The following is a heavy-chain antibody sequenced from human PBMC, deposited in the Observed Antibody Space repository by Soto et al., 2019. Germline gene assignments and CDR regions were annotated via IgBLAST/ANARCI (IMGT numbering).Heavy chain of an antibody. J-gene: IGHJ6*03. V-gene: IGHV4-4*02. D-gene: IGHD6-13*01. Sequence: SETLSLTCAVSSGSISSSNWWSWVRQPPGKGLEWIGEIYHSGSTNYNPYLKSRVTISVDKSKNQFSLKLSSVTAADTAVYYCARTLAAAGTDYYMDVWGKGTTVTVSS. CDR2: IYHSGST. CDR3: ARTLAAAGTDYYMDV. CDR1: SGSISSSNW.